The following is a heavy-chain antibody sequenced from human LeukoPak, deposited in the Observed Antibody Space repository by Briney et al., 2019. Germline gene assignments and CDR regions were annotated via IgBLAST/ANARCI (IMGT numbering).Heavy chain of an antibody. J-gene: IGHJ4*02. Sequence: KPSGTLSLTCAVYGGSFSGYYWSWIRQPPGKGLEWIGEINHSGSTNYNPSLKSRVTISVDTSKNQFSLKLSSVTAADTAVYYCAREGRYDFWSGYYDYWGQGTLVTVSS. CDR1: GGSFSGYY. CDR2: INHSGST. CDR3: AREGRYDFWSGYYDY. D-gene: IGHD3-3*01. V-gene: IGHV4-34*01.